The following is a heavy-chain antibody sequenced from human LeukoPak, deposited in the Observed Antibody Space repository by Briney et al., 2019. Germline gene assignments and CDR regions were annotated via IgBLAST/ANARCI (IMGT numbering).Heavy chain of an antibody. D-gene: IGHD2-21*01. J-gene: IGHJ5*02. Sequence: GASMKVSCKTSGYSFTDYYMHWVRQAPGQGLEWMGWINPKSGGTSSAQKFQGRVTMTRDTSITTVYMEVSWLTSDDTAVYYCARADRLDGGPYLIGPWGQGTLVTVSS. CDR3: ARADRLDGGPYLIGP. CDR2: INPKSGGT. V-gene: IGHV1-2*02. CDR1: GYSFTDYY.